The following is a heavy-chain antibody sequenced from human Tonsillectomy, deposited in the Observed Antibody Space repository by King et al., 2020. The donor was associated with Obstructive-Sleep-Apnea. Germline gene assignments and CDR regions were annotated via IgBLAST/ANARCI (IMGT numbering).Heavy chain of an antibody. CDR3: ARERNSGSYYFDY. V-gene: IGHV3-48*04. Sequence: DVQLVESGGGLVQPGGSLRLSCAASGFTFSSYSMNWVRQAPGKGLEWVSYISSSSSTIYYADSVKGRFTISRDNAKNSLYLQMNSLQAEDTAVYYCARERNSGSYYFDYWGQGTLVTVSS. D-gene: IGHD1-26*01. J-gene: IGHJ4*02. CDR2: ISSSSSTI. CDR1: GFTFSSYS.